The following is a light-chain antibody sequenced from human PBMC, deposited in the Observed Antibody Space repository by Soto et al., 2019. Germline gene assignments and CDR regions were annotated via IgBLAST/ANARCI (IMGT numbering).Light chain of an antibody. CDR2: ENN. CDR1: SSNIGNNY. Sequence: QSALTQPPSVSAAPGQKVTISCSGSSSNIGNNYVSWYQQLPGTAPKLLIYENNKRPSGIPDRFSGSKSGTSATLGITGLQTGDEADYYCGTWDSSLSALYVFGTGTKVIVL. J-gene: IGLJ1*01. V-gene: IGLV1-51*02. CDR3: GTWDSSLSALYV.